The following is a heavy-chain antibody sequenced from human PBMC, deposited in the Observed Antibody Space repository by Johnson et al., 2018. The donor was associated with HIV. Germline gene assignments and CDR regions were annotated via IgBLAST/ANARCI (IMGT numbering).Heavy chain of an antibody. D-gene: IGHD1-1*01. CDR3: AREKLERGIDAFDF. Sequence: VQLVESGGGLVQPGGSLRLSCAASGFTFSSYWMHWVRQAPGKGLVWVSRINSKSDGGTTDYADSVRGRVTISIDNSKNTLYLQMNSLRAEDTAVYYCAREKLERGIDAFDFWGQGTMVTVSS. CDR1: GFTFSSYW. J-gene: IGHJ3*01. V-gene: IGHV3-74*01. CDR2: INSKSDGGTT.